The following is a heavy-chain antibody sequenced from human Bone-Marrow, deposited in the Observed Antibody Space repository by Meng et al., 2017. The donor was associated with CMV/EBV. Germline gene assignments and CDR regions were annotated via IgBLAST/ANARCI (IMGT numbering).Heavy chain of an antibody. D-gene: IGHD4-11*01. V-gene: IGHV3-48*03. Sequence: GESLKISCAASGFTFSSYEMNWVRQAPGKGLEWVSYISSSGSTIYYADSVKGRFTISRDNAKNSLYLQMNSLRAEDTAVYYCAREGGRGLYSNYFDYWGQGTLVTVS. CDR2: ISSSGSTI. CDR1: GFTFSSYE. CDR3: AREGGRGLYSNYFDY. J-gene: IGHJ4*02.